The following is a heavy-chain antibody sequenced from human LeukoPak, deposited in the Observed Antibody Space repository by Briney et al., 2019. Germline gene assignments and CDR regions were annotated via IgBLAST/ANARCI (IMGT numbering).Heavy chain of an antibody. V-gene: IGHV4-59*12. CDR1: GVSMNSYY. CDR3: ARDAPNDLWFGESPLDY. CDR2: IYYSGST. D-gene: IGHD3-10*01. J-gene: IGHJ4*02. Sequence: SETLSLTCIVSGVSMNSYYWSWIRQPPGKGLEWIGYIYYSGSTNYNPSLKSRVTMSVDTSKNQFSLKLSSVTAADTAVYYCARDAPNDLWFGESPLDYWGQGTLVTVSS.